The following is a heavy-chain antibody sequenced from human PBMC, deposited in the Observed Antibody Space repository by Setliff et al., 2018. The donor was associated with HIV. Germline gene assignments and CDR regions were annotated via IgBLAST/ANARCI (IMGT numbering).Heavy chain of an antibody. CDR3: ARDLPGEDAFDI. Sequence: SVKVSCKASGGTFSSYAISWVRQAPGQGLEWMGGIIPILGIANYAQKFQGRVTITADKSTSTAYMELSSLRSEDTAVYYCARDLPGEDAFDIWGQGTMVTVSS. CDR2: IIPILGIA. J-gene: IGHJ3*02. CDR1: GGTFSSYA. V-gene: IGHV1-69*10.